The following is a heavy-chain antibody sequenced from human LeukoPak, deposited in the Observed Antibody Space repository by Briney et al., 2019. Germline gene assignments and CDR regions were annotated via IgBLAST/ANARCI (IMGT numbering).Heavy chain of an antibody. CDR3: AKVMLRGVMAPFGP. V-gene: IGHV3-23*01. CDR2: ISGSGDTT. Sequence: GGSLRLSCVASGFTFSGYVMSWVRQAPGQGLEWVSSISGSGDTTYYVDSVKGRFTISRDNSKNTLYLQMNSLRADDTAVYYCAKVMLRGVMAPFGPWGQGTLVTVSS. D-gene: IGHD3-10*01. J-gene: IGHJ5*02. CDR1: GFTFSGYV.